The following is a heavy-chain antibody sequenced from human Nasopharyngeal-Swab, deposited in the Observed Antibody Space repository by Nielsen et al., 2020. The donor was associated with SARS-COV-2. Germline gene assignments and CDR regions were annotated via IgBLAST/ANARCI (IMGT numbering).Heavy chain of an antibody. V-gene: IGHV4-31*03. Sequence: LRLSCTVSGGSISSGGYYWSWIRQHPGKGLEWIGYIYYSGSTYYNPSLKSRVIISVDTSKNQFSLKLSSVTAADTAVYYCARLDSSSWYRYYFDYWGQGTLVTVSS. CDR2: IYYSGST. CDR3: ARLDSSSWYRYYFDY. J-gene: IGHJ4*02. CDR1: GGSISSGGYY. D-gene: IGHD6-13*01.